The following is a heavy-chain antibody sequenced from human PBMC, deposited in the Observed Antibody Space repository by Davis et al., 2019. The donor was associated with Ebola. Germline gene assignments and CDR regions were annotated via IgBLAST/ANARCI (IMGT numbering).Heavy chain of an antibody. CDR2: IRSKANSYAT. CDR1: GFTFSGSA. V-gene: IGHV3-73*01. D-gene: IGHD3-22*01. J-gene: IGHJ4*02. CDR3: THSSGYNNADY. Sequence: PGGSLRLSCAASGFTFSGSAMHWVRQASGKGLEWVGRIRSKANSYATAYAASVKGRFTISRDDSKNTAYLQINSLKTEDTAVYYCTHSSGYNNADYWGQGTLVTVSS.